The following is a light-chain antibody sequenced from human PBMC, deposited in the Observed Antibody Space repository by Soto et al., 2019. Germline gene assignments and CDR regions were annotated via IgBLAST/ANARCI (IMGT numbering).Light chain of an antibody. CDR3: SSYTSSSTPV. V-gene: IGLV2-14*01. CDR2: EVS. CDR1: SSDVGGYNY. J-gene: IGLJ3*02. Sequence: QSALTQPASVSGSPGQSITISCTGTSSDVGGYNYVSWYHQHPGKAPKLMIYEVSNRPSGVSNRFSGSKSGNTASLTISGLQAEDGADYYCSSYTSSSTPVFGGGTKVTVL.